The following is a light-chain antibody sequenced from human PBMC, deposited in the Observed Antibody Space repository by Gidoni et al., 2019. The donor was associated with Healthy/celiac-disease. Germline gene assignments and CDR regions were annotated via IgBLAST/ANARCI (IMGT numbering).Light chain of an antibody. Sequence: DNQMTQSPSSLSASVGDRPTITCRASKSISSYLNWYQQKPGKAPKLLIYAASSLQSGVPSRFSGSGSGTDFTLTISSLQPEDFATYYCQQSYSTPPTFGQGTKVEIK. CDR3: QQSYSTPPT. CDR1: KSISSY. CDR2: AAS. J-gene: IGKJ1*01. V-gene: IGKV1-39*01.